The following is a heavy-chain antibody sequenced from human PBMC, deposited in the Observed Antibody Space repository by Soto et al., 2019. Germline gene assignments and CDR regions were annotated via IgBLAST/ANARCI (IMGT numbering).Heavy chain of an antibody. CDR3: ARESVDISGWSSYGIDV. CDR1: GGSISSGGYY. Sequence: PSETLSLTCTVSGGSISSGGYYWSWIRQHPGKGLEWIGYIYYSGSTYYNPPLKSRVTISVDTSRNQFSLKLSSVTAADTAVYYCARESVDISGWSSYGIDVRAQRTTVTVSS. D-gene: IGHD6-19*01. V-gene: IGHV4-31*03. J-gene: IGHJ6*02. CDR2: IYYSGST.